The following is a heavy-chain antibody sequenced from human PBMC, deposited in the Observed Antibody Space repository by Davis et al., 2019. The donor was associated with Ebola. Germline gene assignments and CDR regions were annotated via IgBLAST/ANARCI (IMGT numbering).Heavy chain of an antibody. Sequence: SLKISCAASGFTFDDYAMHWVRQAPGKGLEWVSGISWNSGSIGYADSVKGRFTISRDNAKNSLYLQMNSLRAEDTALYYCAKGITGTDYYYYGMDVWGKGTTVTVSS. V-gene: IGHV3-9*01. CDR2: ISWNSGSI. J-gene: IGHJ6*04. D-gene: IGHD1-20*01. CDR1: GFTFDDYA. CDR3: AKGITGTDYYYYGMDV.